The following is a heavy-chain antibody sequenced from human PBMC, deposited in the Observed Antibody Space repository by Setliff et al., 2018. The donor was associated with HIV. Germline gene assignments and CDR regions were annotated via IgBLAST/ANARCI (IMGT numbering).Heavy chain of an antibody. CDR3: VKSASWDLRGWLH. D-gene: IGHD6-19*01. CDR1: GFTFSGNA. V-gene: IGHV3-23*01. CDR2: SGSDGNT. Sequence: PGGSLRLSCAASGFTFSGNAMGWVRQAPGKGLEWVSGSGSDGNTLYADSVKGRFTISRDFSKNMVYLQMSSLRAEDSAVYYCVKSASWDLRGWLHWGQGTPVTVSS. J-gene: IGHJ4*02.